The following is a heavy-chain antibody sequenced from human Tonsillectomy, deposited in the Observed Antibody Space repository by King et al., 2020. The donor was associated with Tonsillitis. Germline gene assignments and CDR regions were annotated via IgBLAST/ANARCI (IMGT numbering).Heavy chain of an antibody. Sequence: ITLKESGPTLVKATQTLTLTCTFSGFSVISSGVGVGWIRQPPGKALECLALIYWDDDKRYSPSLKSRLTITKDTSKNQVVLTTTNMDPVDPATYYCVHRPFDGAVFDYWGQGTLVTVSS. V-gene: IGHV2-5*02. CDR3: VHRPFDGAVFDY. CDR1: GFSVISSGVG. CDR2: IYWDDDK. J-gene: IGHJ4*02. D-gene: IGHD3-10*01.